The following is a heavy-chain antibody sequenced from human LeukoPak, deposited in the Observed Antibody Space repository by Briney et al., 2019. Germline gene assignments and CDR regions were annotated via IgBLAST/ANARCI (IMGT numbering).Heavy chain of an antibody. Sequence: QPGGSLRLSCAASGFTFSSYGMHWVRQAPGKGLEWVAVISYDGSNKYYADSVKGRFTISRDNSKNTLYLQMNSLRAEDTAVYYYAKDRYYYTLGAFDIWGQGTMVTVSS. CDR3: AKDRYYYTLGAFDI. J-gene: IGHJ3*02. CDR1: GFTFSSYG. V-gene: IGHV3-30*18. D-gene: IGHD3-10*01. CDR2: ISYDGSNK.